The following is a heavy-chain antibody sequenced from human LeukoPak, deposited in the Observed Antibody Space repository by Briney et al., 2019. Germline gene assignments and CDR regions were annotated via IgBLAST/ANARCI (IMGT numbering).Heavy chain of an antibody. CDR2: IYYSGST. Sequence: LETLSLTCTVSGGPISSYYWSWIRQPPGKGLEWIGYIYYSGSTNYNPTLKSRVTISVDTSKNQFSLKLSSVTAADTAVYYCARDQVDYYYGMDVWGQGTTVTVSS. CDR3: ARDQVDYYYGMDV. CDR1: GGPISSYY. V-gene: IGHV4-59*01. J-gene: IGHJ6*02.